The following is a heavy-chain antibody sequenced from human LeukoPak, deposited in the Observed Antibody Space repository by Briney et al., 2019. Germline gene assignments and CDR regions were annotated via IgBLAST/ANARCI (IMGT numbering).Heavy chain of an antibody. Sequence: SETLSLTCAVSGHSISSGYYWGWIRQPPGKGLEWIGSIYHSGSTYYNPSLKSRVTISVDTSKNQFSLKLSSVTAADTAVYYCVRAPSYDFWSGYFDYWGQGTLVTVSS. J-gene: IGHJ4*02. CDR1: GHSISSGYY. CDR3: VRAPSYDFWSGYFDY. CDR2: IYHSGST. D-gene: IGHD3-3*01. V-gene: IGHV4-38-2*01.